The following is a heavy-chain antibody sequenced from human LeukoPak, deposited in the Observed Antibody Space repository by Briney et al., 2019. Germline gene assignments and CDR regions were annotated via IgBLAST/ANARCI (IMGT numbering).Heavy chain of an antibody. V-gene: IGHV3-7*01. Sequence: GGSLRLSCAASGFTFDDYGMSWVRQAPGKGLEWVANIKQDGSETTYADSVRGRFTIFRDNAKDSVYLQMNSLGAEDSATYYCVREGFYFFDFWGQGTLVTVSS. CDR2: IKQDGSET. CDR1: GFTFDDYG. CDR3: VREGFYFFDF. J-gene: IGHJ4*01.